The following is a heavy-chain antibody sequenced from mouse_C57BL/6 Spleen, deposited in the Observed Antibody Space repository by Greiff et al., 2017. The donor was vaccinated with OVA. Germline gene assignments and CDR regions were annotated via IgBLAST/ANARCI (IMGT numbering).Heavy chain of an antibody. D-gene: IGHD2-3*01. CDR1: GFTFSNYW. CDR2: IRLKSDNYAT. V-gene: IGHV6-3*01. J-gene: IGHJ3*01. CDR3: TGYDGYSAWFAD. Sequence: EVQGVESGGGLVQPGGSMKLSCVASGFTFSNYWMNWVRQSPEKGLEWVAQIRLKSDNYATHYAESVKGRFTISRDDSNSSVYLQMNNLRAEDTGIYYCTGYDGYSAWFADWGQGTLVTVSA.